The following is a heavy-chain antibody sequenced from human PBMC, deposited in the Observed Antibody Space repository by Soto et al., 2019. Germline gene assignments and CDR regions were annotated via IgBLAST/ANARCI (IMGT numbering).Heavy chain of an antibody. CDR2: MSDDGNNK. V-gene: IGHV3-30*03. Sequence: GGSLRLSCAASGFTFSSYGMHWVRQAPGKGLQWVAVMSDDGNNKYSADSVKGRFTISRDNSKNTLYLQINSLKTEDTAVYYCTTDGLAVAVFDYWGQGTLVTVSS. CDR3: TTDGLAVAVFDY. CDR1: GFTFSSYG. J-gene: IGHJ4*02. D-gene: IGHD6-19*01.